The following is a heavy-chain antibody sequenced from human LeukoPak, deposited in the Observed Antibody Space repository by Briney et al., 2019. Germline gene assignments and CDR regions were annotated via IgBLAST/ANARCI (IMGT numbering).Heavy chain of an antibody. CDR1: GGSASSGGYY. CDR3: ARDPKSAVGYYYYGMEV. D-gene: IGHD6-19*01. CDR2: VSYSGST. V-gene: IGHV4-61*08. Sequence: PSETLSLTCNVSGGSASSGGYYWNWIRQPPGKGLEWIGHVSYSGSTNYNPSLKSRVTISLDTSKNQFSLKLSSVTAADTAVYFCARDPKSAVGYYYYGMEVWGQGTTVTVSS. J-gene: IGHJ6*02.